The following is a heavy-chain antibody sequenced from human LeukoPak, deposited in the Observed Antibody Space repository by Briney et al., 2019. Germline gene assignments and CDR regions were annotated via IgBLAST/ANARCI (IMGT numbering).Heavy chain of an antibody. CDR1: GFTFSDYY. J-gene: IGHJ1*01. CDR3: ARVAVVAATPEYFQH. D-gene: IGHD2-15*01. Sequence: PGGSLRLSCAASGFTFSDYYMSWIRQAPGKGLEWVSYISSSSSYTNYADSVKGRFTISRDNAKNSLYLQMNSLRAEDTAVYYCARVAVVAATPEYFQHWGQGTLVTVSS. CDR2: ISSSSSYT. V-gene: IGHV3-11*06.